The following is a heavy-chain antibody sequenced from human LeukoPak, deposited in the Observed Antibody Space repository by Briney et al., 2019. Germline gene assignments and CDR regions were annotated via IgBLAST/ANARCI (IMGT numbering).Heavy chain of an antibody. J-gene: IGHJ5*02. Sequence: GGSLRLSCIGSGFTFSDYYISWIRQAPGKGLEWVSYISSSGSNIYYADSVKGRFTISRDNAKNSLYLQMNSLRAEDTAVYYCARSGSSWLNWFDPWGQGTLVTVSS. CDR3: ARSGSSWLNWFDP. V-gene: IGHV3-11*04. CDR2: ISSSGSNI. D-gene: IGHD6-13*01. CDR1: GFTFSDYY.